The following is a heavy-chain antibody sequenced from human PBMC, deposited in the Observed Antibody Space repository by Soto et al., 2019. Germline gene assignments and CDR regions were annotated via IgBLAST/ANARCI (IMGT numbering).Heavy chain of an antibody. CDR3: ARGAGSGWFRNYFDY. Sequence: SLRLSCAASGFTFSSYGMHWVRQAPGKGLEWVAVIWYDGSNKYYADSVKGRCTISRDNSKNTLYLQMNSLRAEDTAVYYCARGAGSGWFRNYFDYWGQGTLVTVSS. D-gene: IGHD6-19*01. CDR2: IWYDGSNK. J-gene: IGHJ4*02. V-gene: IGHV3-33*01. CDR1: GFTFSSYG.